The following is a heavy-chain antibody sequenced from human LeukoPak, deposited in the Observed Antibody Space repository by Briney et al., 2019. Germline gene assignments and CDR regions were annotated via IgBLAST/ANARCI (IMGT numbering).Heavy chain of an antibody. V-gene: IGHV3-23*01. Sequence: GGSLRLSCAASGFTFSSYAMSWVRQAPRKGLEWVSAISGSGGSTYYADSVKGRFTISRDNSKNTLYLQMNSLRAEDTAVYYCARARGSGNLYYYYGMDVWGQGTTVTVSS. CDR3: ARARGSGNLYYYYGMDV. J-gene: IGHJ6*02. CDR2: ISGSGGST. CDR1: GFTFSSYA. D-gene: IGHD3-10*01.